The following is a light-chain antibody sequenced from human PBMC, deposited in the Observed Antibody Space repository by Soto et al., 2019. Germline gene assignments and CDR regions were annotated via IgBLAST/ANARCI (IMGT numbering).Light chain of an antibody. J-gene: IGLJ2*01. CDR1: SSNIGAGYD. CDR2: GNS. V-gene: IGLV1-40*01. CDR3: QSYDSSLSGVV. Sequence: QSVLTQPPSVSGAPGQRVTISCTGSSSNIGAGYDVHWYQQLPGTAPKLLIYGNSNRPSGVPDRFSGSKSGTSASLAITGLQVEDEADYYCQSYDSSLSGVVFGGGTKVTVL.